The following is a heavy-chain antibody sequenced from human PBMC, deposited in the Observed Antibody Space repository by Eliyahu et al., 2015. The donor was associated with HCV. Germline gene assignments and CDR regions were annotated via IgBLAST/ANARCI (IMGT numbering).Heavy chain of an antibody. D-gene: IGHD2-21*02. Sequence: APGKGLEWVGRSRNKPNSYITEYAASVKGRFTISRDDSKNSLYLQMNSLKTEDTAVYYCARSYCGGDCYLEPGLDHWGQGTLVTVSS. V-gene: IGHV3-72*01. CDR3: ARSYCGGDCYLEPGLDH. J-gene: IGHJ4*02. CDR2: SRNKPNSYIT.